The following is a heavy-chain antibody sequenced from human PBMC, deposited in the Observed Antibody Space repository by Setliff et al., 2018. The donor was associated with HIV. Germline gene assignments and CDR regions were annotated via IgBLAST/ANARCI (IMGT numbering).Heavy chain of an antibody. J-gene: IGHJ4*02. V-gene: IGHV4-31*03. CDR2: INNSGRI. CDR3: ARTSRTSGRGLFDY. Sequence: LSLTCTVSGGSISRGAYYWSWIRQHPGKGLEWIAYINNSGRIYYNPSLKSRVTISADTSKNQFFLKLTSVTAADTAVYYCARTSRTSGRGLFDYWGQGSLVTVSS. CDR1: GGSISRGAYY. D-gene: IGHD3-10*01.